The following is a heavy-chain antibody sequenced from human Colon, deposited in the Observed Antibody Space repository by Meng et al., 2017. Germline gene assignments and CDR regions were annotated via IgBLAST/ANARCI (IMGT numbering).Heavy chain of an antibody. CDR2: VYHSGST. V-gene: IGHV4-30-2*01. J-gene: IGHJ4*02. CDR1: GGSLSSGGYS. Sequence: QVQLQQWGAGLLKPSETLSLLCAVSGGSLSSGGYSLTWIRQPPGKGLEWIGYVYHSGSTYYNPSLKSRVTMSVDRSKNQFSLILSSLTAADTAVYYCASVPVGAHYYDGQFDNWGQGTLVTVSS. D-gene: IGHD3-22*01. CDR3: ASVPVGAHYYDGQFDN.